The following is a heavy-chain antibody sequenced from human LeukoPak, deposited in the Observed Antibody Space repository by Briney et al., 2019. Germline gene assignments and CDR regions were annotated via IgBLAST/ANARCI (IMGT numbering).Heavy chain of an antibody. V-gene: IGHV3-53*01. D-gene: IGHD4-23*01. Sequence: PGGSLRLSCAASGFTISSYAMSWVRQAPGKGLEWVSVIYSGGSTYYADSVKGRFTISRDNSKNTLYLQMNSLRAEDTAVYYCARAEGNRRPIDYWGQGTLVTVSS. J-gene: IGHJ4*02. CDR2: IYSGGST. CDR1: GFTISSYA. CDR3: ARAEGNRRPIDY.